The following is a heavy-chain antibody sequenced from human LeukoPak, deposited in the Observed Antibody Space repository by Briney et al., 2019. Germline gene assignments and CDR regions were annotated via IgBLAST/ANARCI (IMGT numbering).Heavy chain of an antibody. D-gene: IGHD3-22*01. CDR3: ARDRGYTFDI. CDR2: IKSDGSST. CDR1: GFTFSSYW. J-gene: IGHJ3*02. Sequence: PGGSLRLSCAASGFTFSSYWMHWVRQAPGKGLVWVSLIKSDGSSTSYADSVKGRFTISRDNAKNTLYLQMNSLRAEDTAVYYCARDRGYTFDIWGQGTMVTVSS. V-gene: IGHV3-74*01.